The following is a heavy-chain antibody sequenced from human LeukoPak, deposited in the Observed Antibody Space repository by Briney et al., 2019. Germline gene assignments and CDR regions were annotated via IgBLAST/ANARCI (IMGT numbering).Heavy chain of an antibody. CDR2: INPNSGGT. CDR1: GHTFTGYY. D-gene: IGHD3-10*01. CDR3: ARDRPLDADDYYGFYYFDY. Sequence: GASVKVSCKASGHTFTGYYMHWVRQAPGQGLEWMGWINPNSGGTNHAQKFQGRVTMTRDTSISTAYMELSRLRSDDTAVYYCARDRPLDADDYYGFYYFDYWGQGTLVTVSS. J-gene: IGHJ4*02. V-gene: IGHV1-2*02.